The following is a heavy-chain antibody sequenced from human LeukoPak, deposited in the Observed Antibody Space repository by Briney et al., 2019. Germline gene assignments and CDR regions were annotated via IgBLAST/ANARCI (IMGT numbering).Heavy chain of an antibody. V-gene: IGHV1-2*02. CDR2: INPNSGGT. Sequence: GASVKVSCKASGYTFTGYYMHWVRQAPGQGLEWMGWINPNSGGTNYAQKFQGRVTMTRDTSISTAYMELSRLRSDDTAVYYCARGSVLGSYYYDSSGYYPPDYWGQGTLVTVSS. CDR1: GYTFTGYY. J-gene: IGHJ4*02. CDR3: ARGSVLGSYYYDSSGYYPPDY. D-gene: IGHD3-22*01.